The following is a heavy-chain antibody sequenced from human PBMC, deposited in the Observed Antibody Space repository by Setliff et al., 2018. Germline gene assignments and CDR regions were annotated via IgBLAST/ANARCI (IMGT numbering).Heavy chain of an antibody. Sequence: TGGSLRLSCAASGFFFRSYEMNWVRQTPGKGLEWVSYINSGGTKIYYADSVEGRFTISRDDSKNMVNLQMNSLRAEDTAVYYCARDLGNWFDSWGQGTVVTVSS. J-gene: IGHJ5*01. CDR3: ARDLGNWFDS. D-gene: IGHD3-16*01. V-gene: IGHV3-48*03. CDR1: GFFFRSYE. CDR2: INSGGTKI.